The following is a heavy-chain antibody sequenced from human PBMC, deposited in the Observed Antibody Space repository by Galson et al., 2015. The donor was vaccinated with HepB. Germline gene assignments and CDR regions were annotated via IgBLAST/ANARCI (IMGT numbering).Heavy chain of an antibody. D-gene: IGHD3-3*01. V-gene: IGHV3-7*03. CDR3: ASEKLGYDFWSGGRLDAFDI. CDR2: IKQDGSEK. CDR1: GFTFSSYW. Sequence: SLRLSCAASGFTFSSYWMSWVRQAPGKGLEWVANIKQDGSEKYYVDSVKGRFTISRDNAKNSLYLQMNSLRAEDTAVYYCASEKLGYDFWSGGRLDAFDIWGQGTMVTVSS. J-gene: IGHJ3*02.